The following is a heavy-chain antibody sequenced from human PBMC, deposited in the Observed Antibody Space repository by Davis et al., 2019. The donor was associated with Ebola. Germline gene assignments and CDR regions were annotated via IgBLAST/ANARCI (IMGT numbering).Heavy chain of an antibody. CDR3: ARGATITIFGVVILPAWFDP. D-gene: IGHD3-3*01. J-gene: IGHJ5*02. Sequence: ASVKVSCKASGYTFTSYYMHWVRQATGQGLEWMGIINPSGGSTSYAQKFQGRVTMTRDTSTSTAYMALSSLRSEDTAVYYCARGATITIFGVVILPAWFDPWGQGTLVTVSS. CDR2: INPSGGST. CDR1: GYTFTSYY. V-gene: IGHV1-46*01.